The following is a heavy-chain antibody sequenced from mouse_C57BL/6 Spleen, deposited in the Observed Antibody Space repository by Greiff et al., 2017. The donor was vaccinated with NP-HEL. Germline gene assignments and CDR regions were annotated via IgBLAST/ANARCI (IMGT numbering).Heavy chain of an antibody. J-gene: IGHJ3*01. CDR1: GYTFTSYW. V-gene: IGHV1-64*01. D-gene: IGHD1-1*01. CDR2: IHPNSGST. CDR3: ARTDYGSSYFAY. Sequence: VQLQQPGAELVKPGASVKLSCKASGYTFTSYWMHWVKQRPGQGLEWIGMIHPNSGSTNYNEKFKSKATLTVDKSSSTAYMQLSSLTSEDSAVYYCARTDYGSSYFAYWGQGTLVTVSA.